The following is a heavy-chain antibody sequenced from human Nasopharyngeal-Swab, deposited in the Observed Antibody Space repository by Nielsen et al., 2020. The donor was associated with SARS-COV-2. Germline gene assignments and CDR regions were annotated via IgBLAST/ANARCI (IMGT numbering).Heavy chain of an antibody. CDR1: GFTFSSYA. Sequence: GESLKISCAASGFTFSSYAMSWVRQAPGKGLEWVSAISGSGGSTYYADSVKGRFTISRDNSKNTLYLQMNSLRAEDTAIYYCAKDYGLYCSSTSCPDDAVDIWGQGTMVTVSS. D-gene: IGHD2-2*01. CDR3: AKDYGLYCSSTSCPDDAVDI. CDR2: ISGSGGST. J-gene: IGHJ3*02. V-gene: IGHV3-23*01.